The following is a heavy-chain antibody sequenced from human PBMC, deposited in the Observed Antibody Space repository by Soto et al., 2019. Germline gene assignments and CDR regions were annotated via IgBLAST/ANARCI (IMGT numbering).Heavy chain of an antibody. CDR3: ARTLRDDFWTFDY. D-gene: IGHD3-3*01. CDR1: GYTFTSYA. V-gene: IGHV1-3*01. J-gene: IGHJ4*02. CDR2: INAGNGNT. Sequence: GASVKVSCKASGYTFTSYAMNWVRQAPGQRLEWMGWINAGNGNTKYSQKFQGRVTITRDTSASTAYMELSSLRSEDTAVYYCARTLRDDFWTFDYWGQGTLVTVSS.